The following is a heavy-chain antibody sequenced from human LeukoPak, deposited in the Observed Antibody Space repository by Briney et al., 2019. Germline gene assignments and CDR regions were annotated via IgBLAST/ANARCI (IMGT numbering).Heavy chain of an antibody. CDR1: GYTFTGYY. Sequence: GASVKVSCEASGYTFTGYYMHWVRQAPGQGLEWMGRINPNSGGTNYAQKFQGRVTMTRDTSISTAYMELSRLRSDDTAVYYCARAVWGQYVPGIAVAGSFDYWGQGTLVTVSS. CDR2: INPNSGGT. CDR3: ARAVWGQYVPGIAVAGSFDY. V-gene: IGHV1-2*06. J-gene: IGHJ4*02. D-gene: IGHD6-19*01.